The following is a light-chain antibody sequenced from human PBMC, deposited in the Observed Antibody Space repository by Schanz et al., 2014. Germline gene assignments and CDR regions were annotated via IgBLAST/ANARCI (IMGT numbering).Light chain of an antibody. Sequence: DIQMPQSPSAMSASVGDRVTITCRASQGISNYLAWFQQKPGKVPKLLIYDASTLGSGVPSRFSGSGSGTDFTLTISSLEPEDFAVYYCQQRFIWPTFGQGTKLEIK. J-gene: IGKJ2*01. CDR2: DAS. CDR3: QQRFIWPT. V-gene: IGKV1-17*03. CDR1: QGISNY.